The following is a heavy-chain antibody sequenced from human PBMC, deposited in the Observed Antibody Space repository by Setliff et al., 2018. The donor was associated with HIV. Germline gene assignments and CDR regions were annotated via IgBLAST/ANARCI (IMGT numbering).Heavy chain of an antibody. D-gene: IGHD2-2*01. CDR1: GDSLIGHW. CDR2: IHYSGTT. CDR3: ARHNCGTTACYGVVV. V-gene: IGHV4-59*11. Sequence: PSETLSLTCSVSGDSLIGHWWRSWIRQPPGKGLEWTGNIHYSGTTHYDPSLRSRVTISVDTSKNQVSLKLRSVTAADTAVYYCARHNCGTTACYGVVVWGPGTMVTVSS. J-gene: IGHJ3*01.